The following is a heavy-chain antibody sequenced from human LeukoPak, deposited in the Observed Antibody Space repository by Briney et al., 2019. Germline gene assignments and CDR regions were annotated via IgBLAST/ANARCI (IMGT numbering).Heavy chain of an antibody. V-gene: IGHV3-23*01. CDR1: GFTFSSYA. CDR2: ITGSGTFT. J-gene: IGHJ2*01. CDR3: AKGSSGAALRGNWYFDL. Sequence: PGGSLRLSCAASGFTFSSYAMSWVRQAPGKGLEWVSGITGSGTFTYYADSVQGRFTISRDNSKNTLYLQMNSLRAEDTAVYYCAKGSSGAALRGNWYFDLWGCGTLVTVSS. D-gene: IGHD6-6*01.